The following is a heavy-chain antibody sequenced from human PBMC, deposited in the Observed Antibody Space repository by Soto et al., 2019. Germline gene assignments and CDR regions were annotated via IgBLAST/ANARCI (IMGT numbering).Heavy chain of an antibody. CDR3: AREDYGDYYYYGMDV. CDR2: INPSGGST. D-gene: IGHD4-17*01. CDR1: GYTITSYY. J-gene: IGHJ6*02. V-gene: IGHV1-46*01. Sequence: ASVKVSCKASGYTITSYYMHWVRQAPGQGLEWMGIINPSGGSTSYAQKFQGRVTMTRDTSTSTVYMELSSLRSEDTAVYYCAREDYGDYYYYGMDVWGQGTTVTVSS.